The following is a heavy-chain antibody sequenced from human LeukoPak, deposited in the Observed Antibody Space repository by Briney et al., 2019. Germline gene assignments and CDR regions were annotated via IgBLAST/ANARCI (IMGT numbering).Heavy chain of an antibody. CDR2: INHSGGT. D-gene: IGHD6-13*01. CDR1: GGSFSGYY. J-gene: IGHJ5*02. V-gene: IGHV4-34*01. Sequence: SETLSLTCAVYGGSFSGYYWSWIRQPPGKGLEWIGEINHSGGTNYNPSLKSRVTISVDTSKNQFSLKLSSVTAADTAVYYCARVGGFQSIAAAGLDPWGQGTLVTVSS. CDR3: ARVGGFQSIAAAGLDP.